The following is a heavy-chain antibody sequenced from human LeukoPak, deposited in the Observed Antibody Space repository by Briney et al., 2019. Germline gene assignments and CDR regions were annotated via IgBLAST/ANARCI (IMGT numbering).Heavy chain of an antibody. D-gene: IGHD4-11*01. V-gene: IGHV3-23*01. CDR3: ARSGGLQKFDY. CDR1: GFPFSSYA. J-gene: IGHJ4*02. CDR2: ISDSGGRT. Sequence: GGSLRLSCAASGFPFSSYAMSWVRQAPGKGLEWVSVISDSGGRTYSAASVKGRFTISRDNSKDTLYLQMNSLRTEDTAVYYCARSGGLQKFDYWGQGTLVTVSS.